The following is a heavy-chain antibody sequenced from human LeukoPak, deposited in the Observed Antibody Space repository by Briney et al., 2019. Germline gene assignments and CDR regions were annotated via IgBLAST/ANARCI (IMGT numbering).Heavy chain of an antibody. D-gene: IGHD4-17*01. V-gene: IGHV3-30*02. Sequence: GGSLRLSCVASGFSFKTDGMHWVRQAPDKGLEWVAFIRHDGSLIYYGETAKGRFTISRDNSKNTLYLQMNSLRTDDTAVYYCVRGDDYGSSTRLPEFNWFDPWGQGSLV. J-gene: IGHJ5*02. CDR1: GFSFKTDG. CDR3: VRGDDYGSSTRLPEFNWFDP. CDR2: IRHDGSLI.